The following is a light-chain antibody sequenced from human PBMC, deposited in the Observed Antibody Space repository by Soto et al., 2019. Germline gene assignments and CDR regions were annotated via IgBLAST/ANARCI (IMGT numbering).Light chain of an antibody. V-gene: IGKV1-39*01. J-gene: IGKJ2*03. CDR3: QQSYNSPYS. CDR2: ATS. Sequence: DIQMAQSPSSLSASEGDRVTITCRASQDIDNHINWYQRKSGKAPRLLLYATSGRQSGVPSRFSGSVSGTEFTLAIRSLQPEDSAIYYCQQSYNSPYSFGQGTKVEI. CDR1: QDIDNH.